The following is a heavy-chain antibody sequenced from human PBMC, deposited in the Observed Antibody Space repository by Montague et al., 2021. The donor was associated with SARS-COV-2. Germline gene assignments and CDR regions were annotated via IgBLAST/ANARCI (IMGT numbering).Heavy chain of an antibody. CDR1: GVSISTSGYY. D-gene: IGHD6-13*01. CDR3: ARGISSWWAVGH. Sequence: SETLSLTCSVSGVSISTSGYYWGWVRQSPGKGLEWIGSVHYSGGTNYNPSLESRVTIYVDTYKNMFSLRLRSVTAADTAVYYCARGISSWWAVGHWGQGILVTVSS. V-gene: IGHV4-39*01. CDR2: VHYSGGT. J-gene: IGHJ4*02.